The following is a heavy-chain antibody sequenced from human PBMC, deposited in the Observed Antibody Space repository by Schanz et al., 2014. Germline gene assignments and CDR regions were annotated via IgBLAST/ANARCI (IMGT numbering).Heavy chain of an antibody. D-gene: IGHD3-10*01. J-gene: IGHJ4*02. CDR2: IKSKTDGGTR. Sequence: EVQLLESGGGLVQPGGSLRLSCATSGFTLNNAWMNWVRQAPGKGLQWVARIKSKTDGGTRDYAAPVKGRFTISTDDSKNTVYRQMTSLQTEDPAVYYCTADLWFGAVWGVWWGQGTLVTVSS. V-gene: IGHV3-15*01. CDR3: TADLWFGAVWGVW. CDR1: GFTLNNAW.